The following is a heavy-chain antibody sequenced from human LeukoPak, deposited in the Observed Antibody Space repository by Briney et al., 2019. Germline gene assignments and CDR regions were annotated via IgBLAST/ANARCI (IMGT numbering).Heavy chain of an antibody. V-gene: IGHV4-30-2*01. D-gene: IGHD2-15*01. CDR2: IYHSGST. Sequence: SQTLSLTCAVSGGSISSGGYSWSWIRQPPGKGLEWIGYIYHSGSTYYNPSLKSRVTISVDRSKNQFSLKLSSVTAADTAVYYCAREGVGPRPLFDYWGQGTLVTVSS. CDR1: GGSISSGGYS. J-gene: IGHJ4*02. CDR3: AREGVGPRPLFDY.